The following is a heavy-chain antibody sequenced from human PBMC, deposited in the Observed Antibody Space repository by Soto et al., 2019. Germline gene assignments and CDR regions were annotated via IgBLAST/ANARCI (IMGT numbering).Heavy chain of an antibody. J-gene: IGHJ4*02. V-gene: IGHV3-21*01. CDR1: GFSFSSYS. D-gene: IGHD4-17*01. Sequence: EVQLVESGGGLVKPGGSLRLSCAASGFSFSSYSMDWVHQAPGKGLEWVSSINSISNYIYYADSVKGRFTISRDNAKNSLYLQMNSLRGEETAMYYCARAYGDYYYIDYWGQGTLVTVSS. CDR2: INSISNYI. CDR3: ARAYGDYYYIDY.